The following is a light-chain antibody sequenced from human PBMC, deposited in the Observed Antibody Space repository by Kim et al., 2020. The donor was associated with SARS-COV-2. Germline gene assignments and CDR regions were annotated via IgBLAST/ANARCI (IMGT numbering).Light chain of an antibody. CDR2: GNS. V-gene: IGLV1-40*01. CDR1: SSNIGAGYD. CDR3: QSYDSSVV. J-gene: IGLJ2*01. Sequence: PGQRVTISCTGSSSNIGAGYDVHWYQQLPGTAPKLLIYGNSNRPSGVPDRFSGSKSGTSASLAITGLQAEDEADYYCQSYDSSVVFGGGTKLTVL.